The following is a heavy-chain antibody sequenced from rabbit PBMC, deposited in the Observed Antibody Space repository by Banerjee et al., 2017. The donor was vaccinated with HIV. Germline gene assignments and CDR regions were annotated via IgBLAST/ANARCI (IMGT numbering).Heavy chain of an antibody. CDR1: GFSFSNKYV. CDR3: ARRDYGNISYYPL. D-gene: IGHD8-1*01. J-gene: IGHJ6*01. Sequence: QEQLVESGGDLVKPEGSLTLTCTASGFSFSNKYVMCWVRQAPGKGLEWIACIYTGRGSAYYANWVISRFTISRSTSLNTVDLKMTSLTAADTATYFCARRDYGNISYYPLWGPGTLVTVS. CDR2: IYTGRGSA. V-gene: IGHV1S43*01.